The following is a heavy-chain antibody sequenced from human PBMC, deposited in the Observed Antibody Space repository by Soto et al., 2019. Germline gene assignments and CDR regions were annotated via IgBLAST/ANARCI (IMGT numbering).Heavy chain of an antibody. Sequence: PGGSLKLSCAAPGFTFNSYCMHRVRQAPGKGLEWVAFISYDGSNKYYADSVKGRFTISRDNSKNTLYLQMNSLRAEDTAVYYCAKWSGDGVSKRYYYYYYMDVWGKGTTVTVSS. J-gene: IGHJ6*03. V-gene: IGHV3-30*18. CDR3: AKWSGDGVSKRYYYYYYMDV. D-gene: IGHD2-8*01. CDR1: GFTFNSYC. CDR2: ISYDGSNK.